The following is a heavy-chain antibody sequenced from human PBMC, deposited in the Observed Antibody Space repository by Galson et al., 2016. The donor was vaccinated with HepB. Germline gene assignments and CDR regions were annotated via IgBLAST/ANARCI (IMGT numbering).Heavy chain of an antibody. CDR1: GFTFSYYA. CDR3: ARRTGYWNFDY. CDR2: ISYDGSSK. Sequence: SLRLSCAVSGFTFSYYAFHWVRQAPGRGLEWVAGISYDGSSKYYADSVKGRFTISRDDSRSTLFLQMNSLRTEDTAVYYCARRTGYWNFDYWGQGTLVTVSS. V-gene: IGHV3-30-3*01. D-gene: IGHD3/OR15-3a*01. J-gene: IGHJ4*02.